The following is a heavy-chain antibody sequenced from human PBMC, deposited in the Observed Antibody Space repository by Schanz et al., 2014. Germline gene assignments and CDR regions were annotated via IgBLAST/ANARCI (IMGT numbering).Heavy chain of an antibody. J-gene: IGHJ3*01. CDR1: GYSLNELS. D-gene: IGHD5-12*01. CDR2: ISDFDDKT. V-gene: IGHV1-24*01. Sequence: QVQLVQSGAEVKKPGASVKVSCKVSGYSLNELSMHWVRQAPGRGLEWMGWISDFDDKTDYAQNFQGRLIMTTDTTTTTVYMELRGLRSDDTAVYYCAREATIMTGGAFDVWGQGTMVTVSS. CDR3: AREATIMTGGAFDV.